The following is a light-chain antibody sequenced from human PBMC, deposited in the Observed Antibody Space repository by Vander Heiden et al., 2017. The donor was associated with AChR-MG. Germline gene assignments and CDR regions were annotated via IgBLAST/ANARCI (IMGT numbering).Light chain of an antibody. CDR2: DDS. CDR3: QVWDSSSDPHVV. J-gene: IGLJ2*01. Sequence: SYLLTHPPSVSVAPAQTARITSGGNNIGSKSVHWYQQKPGQAPVLVVYDDSDRPSGIPERVSGSNSGNTATLTISRVEAGDEADYYCQVWDSSSDPHVVFGEGTKLTVL. CDR1: NIGSKS. V-gene: IGLV3-21*02.